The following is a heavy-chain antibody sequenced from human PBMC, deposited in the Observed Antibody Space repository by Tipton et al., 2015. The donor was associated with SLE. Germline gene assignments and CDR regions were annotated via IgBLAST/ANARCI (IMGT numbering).Heavy chain of an antibody. Sequence: SLRLSCAASGFTFSSYGMHWVRQAPGKGLEWVAVIWYDGSNKYYADSVMGRFTISRDNSKNTLYLQMNSLRAEDTAVYYCAKSSSGWNDAFDIWGQGTMVTVSS. CDR2: IWYDGSNK. CDR3: AKSSSGWNDAFDI. J-gene: IGHJ3*02. V-gene: IGHV3-30*18. CDR1: GFTFSSYG. D-gene: IGHD6-19*01.